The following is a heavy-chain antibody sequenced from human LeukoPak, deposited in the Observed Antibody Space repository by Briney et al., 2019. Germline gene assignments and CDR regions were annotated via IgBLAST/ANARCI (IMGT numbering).Heavy chain of an antibody. V-gene: IGHV1-24*01. CDR2: FEPEDGEA. CDR1: GYTLTELS. J-gene: IGHJ4*02. D-gene: IGHD1-26*01. Sequence: GASVKVSCKVRGYTLTELSMHWVRQAPGKGLEWMGGFEPEDGEASYAQKFQGRVTMTRDTSTSTVYMELSSLRSEDTAVYYCARDGSIVGATGEFDYWGQGTLVTVSS. CDR3: ARDGSIVGATGEFDY.